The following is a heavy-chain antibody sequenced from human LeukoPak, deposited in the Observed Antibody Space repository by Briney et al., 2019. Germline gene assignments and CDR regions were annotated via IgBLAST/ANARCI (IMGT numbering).Heavy chain of an antibody. D-gene: IGHD3-9*01. Sequence: GGSLRLSCVASGFTFSSYAMSWVRQSPGKGLEWVSAISGGGGSTYYAYYTDSVKGRFTISRDNSKNTLYLQMNSLRAEDTAVYFCVKFNDILTGYFDYWGQGTLVTVSS. CDR3: VKFNDILTGYFDY. V-gene: IGHV3-23*01. CDR2: ISGGGGST. J-gene: IGHJ4*02. CDR1: GFTFSSYA.